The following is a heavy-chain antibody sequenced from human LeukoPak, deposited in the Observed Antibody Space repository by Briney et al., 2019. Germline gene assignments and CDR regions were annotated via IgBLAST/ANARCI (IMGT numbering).Heavy chain of an antibody. V-gene: IGHV4-4*07. D-gene: IGHD2-15*01. J-gene: IGHJ5*02. CDR2: IYTSGST. Sequence: PSETLSLTCTVSGGSISSYYWSWIRQPAGKGLEWIGRIYTSGSTNYNPSLKSRVTMSVDTSKNQFSLKLSPVTAADTAVYYCARDFCSGGSCYWFDPWGQGTLVTVSS. CDR1: GGSISSYY. CDR3: ARDFCSGGSCYWFDP.